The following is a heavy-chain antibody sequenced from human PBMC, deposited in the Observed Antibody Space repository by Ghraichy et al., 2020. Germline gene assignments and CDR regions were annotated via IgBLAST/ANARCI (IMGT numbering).Heavy chain of an antibody. CDR2: ISGSGGST. Sequence: GSLRLSCAASGFTFSSYAMSWVRQAPGKGLEWVSAISGSGGSTYYADSVKGRFTISRDNSKNTLYLQMNSLRAEDTAVYYCAKVIMIVVVINPFGYWGQGTLVTVSS. CDR3: AKVIMIVVVINPFGY. CDR1: GFTFSSYA. V-gene: IGHV3-23*01. J-gene: IGHJ4*02. D-gene: IGHD3-22*01.